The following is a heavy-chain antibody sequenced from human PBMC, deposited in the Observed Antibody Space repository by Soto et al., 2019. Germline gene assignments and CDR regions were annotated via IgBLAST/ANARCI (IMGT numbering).Heavy chain of an antibody. CDR1: GDSINNTYW. J-gene: IGHJ6*02. CDR2: IYHTGGR. Sequence: SETLSLTCFVSGDSINNTYWWSWVRQAPGKGLEWIGEIYHTGGRSYMPSLRGRITLSVDTSKNQFSLKLTSVTAADTAVYYCARDPGRSATKWRVRQVADGDYYNMDVWGQGTTVTVSS. D-gene: IGHD2-2*01. V-gene: IGHV4-4*02. CDR3: ARDPGRSATKWRVRQVADGDYYNMDV.